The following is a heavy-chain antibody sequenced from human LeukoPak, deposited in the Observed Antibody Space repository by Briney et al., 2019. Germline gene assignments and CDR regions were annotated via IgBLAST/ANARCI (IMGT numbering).Heavy chain of an antibody. Sequence: SGGSLRLSCAASGFTFSSYAMSWVRQAPGKGLEWVSAISGSGGSTYYADSVKGRFTISRDNSKNTLYLQMNGLRAEDTAVYYCAKEIRWQNWFDPWGQGTLVTVSS. D-gene: IGHD4-23*01. CDR2: ISGSGGST. CDR3: AKEIRWQNWFDP. CDR1: GFTFSSYA. J-gene: IGHJ5*02. V-gene: IGHV3-23*01.